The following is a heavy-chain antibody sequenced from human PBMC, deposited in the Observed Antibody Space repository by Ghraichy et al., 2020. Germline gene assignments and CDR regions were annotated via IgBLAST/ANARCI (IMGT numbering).Heavy chain of an antibody. CDR2: ISSSGSTI. D-gene: IGHD6-19*01. J-gene: IGHJ5*01. CDR3: AKEAVTGTYNWFDS. CDR1: GFTFSSYT. V-gene: IGHV3-48*02. Sequence: GGSLRLSCVASGFTFSSYTMNWVCQAPGKGLEWVSYISSSGSTIYYADSVKGRFTISRDNAKNSLYLQMNSLRDEDTAVYFCAKEAVTGTYNWFDSWGQGTLVTVPS.